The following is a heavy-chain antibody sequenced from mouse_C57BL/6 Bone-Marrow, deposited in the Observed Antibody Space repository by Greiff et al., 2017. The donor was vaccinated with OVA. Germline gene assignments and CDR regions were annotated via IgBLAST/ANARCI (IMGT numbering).Heavy chain of an antibody. J-gene: IGHJ2*01. CDR2: ISYDGSN. D-gene: IGHD3-3*01. V-gene: IGHV3-6*01. CDR3: ARGLPVDY. CDR1: GYSITSGYY. Sequence: ESGPGLVKPSQSLSLTCSVTGYSITSGYYWNWIRQFPGNKLEWMGYISYDGSNNYNPSLKNRISITRDTSKNQFFLKLNSVTTEDTATYYCARGLPVDYWGQGTTLTVSS.